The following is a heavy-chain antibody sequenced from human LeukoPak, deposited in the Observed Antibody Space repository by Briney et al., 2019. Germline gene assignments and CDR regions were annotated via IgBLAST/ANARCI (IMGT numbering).Heavy chain of an antibody. CDR1: GGSISSGDYY. Sequence: SQTLSLTCTVPGGSISSGDYYWSWIRQPPGKGLGWIGYIYYSGSTYYNPSLKSRVTISVDTSKNQFSLKLSSVTAADTAVYYCARGDYCSSTSCYNGYFQHWGQGTLVTVSS. CDR2: IYYSGST. J-gene: IGHJ1*01. CDR3: ARGDYCSSTSCYNGYFQH. D-gene: IGHD2-2*02. V-gene: IGHV4-30-4*08.